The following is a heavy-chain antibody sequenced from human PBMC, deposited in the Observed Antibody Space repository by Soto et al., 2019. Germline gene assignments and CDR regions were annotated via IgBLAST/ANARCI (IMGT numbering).Heavy chain of an antibody. V-gene: IGHV3-23*01. CDR3: AKLKAIVATRPIDY. Sequence: EVQLLESGGGLVPPGGSLRLSCAASGFTFSSYAMSWVRQAPGKGLEWVSGISGSGGSTYYADSVKGRFTISRDTSKNTLYLQMNTLGAEDTAVYDCAKLKAIVATRPIDYWGQGTLVTVSS. CDR2: ISGSGGST. CDR1: GFTFSSYA. D-gene: IGHD5-12*01. J-gene: IGHJ4*02.